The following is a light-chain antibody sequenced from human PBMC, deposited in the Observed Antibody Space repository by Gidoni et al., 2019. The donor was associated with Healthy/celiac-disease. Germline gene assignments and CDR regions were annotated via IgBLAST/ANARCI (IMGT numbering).Light chain of an antibody. CDR3: FAYAGSYTWV. CDR1: SSDVGGYNY. Sequence: PPRSVSGSPGQSVTISCTGTSSDVGGYNYVSWYQQHPGKAPKLMIYDVSKRPSGVPDRFSGSKSGNTASLTISGLQAEDEADYYCFAYAGSYTWVFGGGTKLPVL. V-gene: IGLV2-11*01. CDR2: DVS. J-gene: IGLJ3*02.